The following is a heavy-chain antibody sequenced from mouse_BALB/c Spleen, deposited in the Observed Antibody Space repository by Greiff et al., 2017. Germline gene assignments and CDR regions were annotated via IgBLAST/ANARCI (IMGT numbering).Heavy chain of an antibody. CDR2: IRNKANGYTT. CDR3: ARRRYDFYAMDY. D-gene: IGHD2-10*02. J-gene: IGHJ4*01. CDR1: GFTFTDYY. Sequence: EVKVEESGGGLVQPGGSLRLSCATSGFTFTDYYMSWVRQPPGKALEWLGFIRNKANGYTTEYSASVKGRFTISRDNSQSILYLQMNTLRAEDSATYYCARRRYDFYAMDYWGQGTSVTVSS. V-gene: IGHV7-3*02.